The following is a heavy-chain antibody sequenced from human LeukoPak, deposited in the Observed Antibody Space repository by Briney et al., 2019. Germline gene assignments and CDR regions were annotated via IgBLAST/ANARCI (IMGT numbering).Heavy chain of an antibody. V-gene: IGHV4-34*01. Sequence: SETLSLTCAVYGGSFSGYYWSWIRQPPGKGLEWIGEINHSGSTNYNPSLKSRVTISVDTSKNQFSLKLSSMTAADTAVYYCARGRGPAFDYWGQGTLVTVSS. CDR2: INHSGST. CDR3: ARGRGPAFDY. D-gene: IGHD3-10*01. J-gene: IGHJ4*02. CDR1: GGSFSGYY.